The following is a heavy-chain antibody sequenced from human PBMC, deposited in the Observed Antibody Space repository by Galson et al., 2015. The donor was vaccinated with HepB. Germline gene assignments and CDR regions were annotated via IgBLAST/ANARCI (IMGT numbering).Heavy chain of an antibody. D-gene: IGHD6-6*01. Sequence: QSGAEVKKPGESLKISCKGSGYSFTSYWIGWVRQMPGKGLEWMGIIYPGDSDTRYSPSFQGQVTISADKSISTAYLQWSSLKASDTAMYYCATRTSSSPVSYYYYMDVWGKGTTVTVSS. CDR3: ATRTSSSPVSYYYYMDV. CDR1: GYSFTSYW. V-gene: IGHV5-51*03. CDR2: IYPGDSDT. J-gene: IGHJ6*03.